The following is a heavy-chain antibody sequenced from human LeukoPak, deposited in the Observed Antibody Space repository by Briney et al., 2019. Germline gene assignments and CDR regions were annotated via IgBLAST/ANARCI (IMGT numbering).Heavy chain of an antibody. D-gene: IGHD5-12*01. CDR2: ISWNSGSI. Sequence: GRSLRLSCAASGFTFDDYAMHWVRQAPGKGLEWVSGISWNSGSIGYADSVKGRFTISRDNAKNSLYLQMNSLRAEDTALYYCAKDFHVDIVATILDYWGQGTLVTVSS. J-gene: IGHJ4*02. CDR3: AKDFHVDIVATILDY. V-gene: IGHV3-9*01. CDR1: GFTFDDYA.